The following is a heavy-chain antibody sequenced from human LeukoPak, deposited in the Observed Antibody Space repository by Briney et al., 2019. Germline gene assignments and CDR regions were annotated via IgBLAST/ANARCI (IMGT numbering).Heavy chain of an antibody. V-gene: IGHV3-23*01. CDR2: ISGSGGST. J-gene: IGHJ4*02. D-gene: IGHD3-22*01. Sequence: HPGGSLRLSCAASGFTFSSYAMRWVRQAPGKGQEWVSAISGSGGSTYYADSVKGRFTISRDNSKNTLYLQMNSLRAEDTAVYYCAKDLGTYYDSSGYYFSPYFDYWGQGTLVTVSS. CDR3: AKDLGTYYDSSGYYFSPYFDY. CDR1: GFTFSSYA.